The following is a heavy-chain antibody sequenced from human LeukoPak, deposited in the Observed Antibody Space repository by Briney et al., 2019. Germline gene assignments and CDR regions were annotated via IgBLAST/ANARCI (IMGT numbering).Heavy chain of an antibody. CDR2: IYYSGST. CDR1: GGSISSSSYY. Sequence: PSETLSLTCTVSGGSISSSSYYWGWIRQPPGKGLEWIGSIYYSGSTYYNPSLKSRVTISVDTSKNQFSLKLSSVTAADTAVYYCARDAITMVRGVMPYWGQGTLVTVSS. CDR3: ARDAITMVRGVMPY. J-gene: IGHJ4*02. D-gene: IGHD3-10*01. V-gene: IGHV4-39*07.